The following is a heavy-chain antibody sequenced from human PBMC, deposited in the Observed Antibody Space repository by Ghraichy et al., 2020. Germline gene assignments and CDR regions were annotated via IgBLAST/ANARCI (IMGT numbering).Heavy chain of an antibody. CDR1: GGTFSSYA. CDR2: IIPIFGTA. CDR3: ARDYDSSGYYPNWFDP. V-gene: IGHV1-69*13. J-gene: IGHJ5*02. Sequence: SVKVSCKASGGTFSSYAISWVRQAPGQGLEWMGGIIPIFGTANYAQKFQGRVTITADESTSTAYMELSSLRSEDTAVYYCARDYDSSGYYPNWFDPWGQGTLVTVSS. D-gene: IGHD3-22*01.